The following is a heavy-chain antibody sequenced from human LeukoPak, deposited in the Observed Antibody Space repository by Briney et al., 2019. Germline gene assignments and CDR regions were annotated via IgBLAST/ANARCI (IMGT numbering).Heavy chain of an antibody. Sequence: GGSLRLSCAASGFNFNNAWMNWVRQAPGKGREWVGRIKSKSDGGTTDNAAPVKGRFTISKDDSKNTLYLQMNSPKTEDTGIYYCTTGTLTSDYWGQGTLVTVSS. D-gene: IGHD4-17*01. J-gene: IGHJ4*02. CDR2: IKSKSDGGTT. V-gene: IGHV3-15*01. CDR3: TTGTLTSDY. CDR1: GFNFNNAW.